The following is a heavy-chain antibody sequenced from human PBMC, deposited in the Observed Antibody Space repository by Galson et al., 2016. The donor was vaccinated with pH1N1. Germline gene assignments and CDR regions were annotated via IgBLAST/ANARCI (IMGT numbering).Heavy chain of an antibody. CDR3: ARGRRDSAYNWNLPHDY. D-gene: IGHD1-20*01. CDR1: GYRFSTYW. J-gene: IGHJ4*02. CDR2: IYPNTSDT. Sequence: QSGAEVKKPGESLKISCSGAGYRFSTYWIGWVRQMPGQGLEWMAIIYPNTSDTKYNPSFEGQVAISADRSIRTAYLQWSSLKASDTAIYYCARGRRDSAYNWNLPHDYWGQGTLVTVSS. V-gene: IGHV5-51*03.